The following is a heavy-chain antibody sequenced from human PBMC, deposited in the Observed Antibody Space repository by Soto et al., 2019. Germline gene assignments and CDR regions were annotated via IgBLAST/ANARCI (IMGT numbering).Heavy chain of an antibody. CDR2: INHSGST. D-gene: IGHD6-6*01. V-gene: IGHV4-34*01. CDR1: GGSFSGYY. CDR3: ARYDGGIAARIDY. Sequence: ETLSLTCAVYGGSFSGYYWSWIRQPPGKGLEWIGEINHSGSTNYNPSLKSRVTISVDTSKNQFSLKLSSVTAADTAVYYCARYDGGIAARIDYWGQGTLVTVSS. J-gene: IGHJ4*02.